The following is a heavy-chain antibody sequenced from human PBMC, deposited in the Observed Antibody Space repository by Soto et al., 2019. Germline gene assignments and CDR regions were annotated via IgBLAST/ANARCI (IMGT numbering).Heavy chain of an antibody. CDR1: GFTFSGFG. CDR2: IWYDGSKE. V-gene: IGHV3-33*01. J-gene: IGHJ3*01. Sequence: QVHLVESGGGVVQPGTYLRLSCEASGFTFSGFGMHWVRQTPGKGLAWVAVIWYDGSKEYFADCVKGRFTISRDNSKNALYLKMTSMRAEDSAIYYCASGRGGSYGGNSAHYDVWGQGTLVTVSS. CDR3: ASGRGGSYGGNSAHYDV. D-gene: IGHD4-17*01.